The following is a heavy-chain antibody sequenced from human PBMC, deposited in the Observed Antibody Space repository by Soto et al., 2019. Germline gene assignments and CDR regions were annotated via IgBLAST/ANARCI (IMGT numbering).Heavy chain of an antibody. Sequence: EVQLLESGGGLVQPGGSLRLSCAASGLTFSSYAMTWVRQAPGKGLEWVSVITSSGGSTYYADSVKGRVTISRDNSKNSLYRHMNSLRVEDTAIYYCAKDRFNGLGGSWGHGNLVSVSS. CDR1: GLTFSSYA. D-gene: IGHD1-26*01. CDR3: AKDRFNGLGGS. J-gene: IGHJ5*01. CDR2: ITSSGGST. V-gene: IGHV3-23*01.